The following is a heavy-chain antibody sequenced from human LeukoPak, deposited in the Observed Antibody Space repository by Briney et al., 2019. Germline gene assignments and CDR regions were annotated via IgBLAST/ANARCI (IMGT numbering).Heavy chain of an antibody. Sequence: GGFLRLSCAASGFTFSDSYMSWIRKPPGKGLEWISYIGGSSSDTWYADSVKGRFTISRDDARNSLYVQMNSLRAEDSAVYYCVRGAPSAADWGQGTLVTVSS. CDR1: GFTFSDSY. CDR3: VRGAPSAAD. CDR2: IGGSSSDT. V-gene: IGHV3-11*06. J-gene: IGHJ4*02.